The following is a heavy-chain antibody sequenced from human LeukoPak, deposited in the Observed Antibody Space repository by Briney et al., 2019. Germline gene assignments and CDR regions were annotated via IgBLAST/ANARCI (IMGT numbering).Heavy chain of an antibody. CDR1: GGSFSGYY. Sequence: PSETLSLTCAVYGGSFSGYYWSWIRQPPGKGLEWIGEINHSGSTNYNPSLKSRVTISVDTSKNQFSLKLSSVTAADTAVYYCARDPIVVVPSGYYYYGMDVWGQGTTVTVSS. V-gene: IGHV4-34*01. CDR2: INHSGST. CDR3: ARDPIVVVPSGYYYYGMDV. D-gene: IGHD2-2*01. J-gene: IGHJ6*02.